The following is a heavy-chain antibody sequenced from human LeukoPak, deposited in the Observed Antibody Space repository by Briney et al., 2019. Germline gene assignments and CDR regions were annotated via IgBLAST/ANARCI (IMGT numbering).Heavy chain of an antibody. CDR2: FDPEDGET. V-gene: IGHV1-24*01. D-gene: IGHD1-14*01. CDR1: GYTLTELS. Sequence: ASVKVSCKVSGYTLTELSMHWVRQAPGKGPEWMGGFDPEDGETIYAQKFQGRVTMTEDTSTDTAYMELSSLRSEDTAVYYCATILLRTQRAEYFQHWGQGTLVTVSS. J-gene: IGHJ1*01. CDR3: ATILLRTQRAEYFQH.